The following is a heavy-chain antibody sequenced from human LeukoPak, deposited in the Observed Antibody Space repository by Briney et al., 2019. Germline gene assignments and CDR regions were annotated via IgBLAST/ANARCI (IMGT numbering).Heavy chain of an antibody. V-gene: IGHV3-7*01. D-gene: IGHD3-10*01. Sequence: GGSLRLSCAVSGFTFSNYWMSWVRQAPGKGLEWVANVKEDGSEKNYVDSVKGRFTISRDNARNSLYLQMNSLSAEDTAVYYCARDYGAVSGSYYDYWGQGTLVTVSS. CDR3: ARDYGAVSGSYYDY. CDR2: VKEDGSEK. CDR1: GFTFSNYW. J-gene: IGHJ4*02.